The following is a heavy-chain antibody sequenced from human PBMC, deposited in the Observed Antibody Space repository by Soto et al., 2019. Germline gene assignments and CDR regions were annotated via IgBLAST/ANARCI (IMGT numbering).Heavy chain of an antibody. Sequence: GVSLRLSCAASGFTFSSYWMSWVRQAPGKGLEWVANIKQDGSEKYYVDSVKGRFTISRDNAKNSLYLQMNSLRAEDTAVYYCARVVTDYIWGSYRYYYFDYWGQGTLVTVSS. V-gene: IGHV3-7*01. J-gene: IGHJ4*02. D-gene: IGHD3-16*02. CDR1: GFTFSSYW. CDR2: IKQDGSEK. CDR3: ARVVTDYIWGSYRYYYFDY.